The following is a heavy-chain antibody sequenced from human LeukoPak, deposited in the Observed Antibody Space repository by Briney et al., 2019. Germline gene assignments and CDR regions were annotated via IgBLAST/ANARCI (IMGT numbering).Heavy chain of an antibody. V-gene: IGHV3-23*01. J-gene: IGHJ4*02. D-gene: IGHD5-24*01. Sequence: PGGSLRLSCAASGFTFSSYAMSWVRQAPGKGLEWVSAISGSGGSTYYADSVKGRFTISRDNSKNTLYLQMNSLRAEDTAVYYCAKERLRTWLHRSYLDYWGQGTLVTVSS. CDR2: ISGSGGST. CDR1: GFTFSSYA. CDR3: AKERLRTWLHRSYLDY.